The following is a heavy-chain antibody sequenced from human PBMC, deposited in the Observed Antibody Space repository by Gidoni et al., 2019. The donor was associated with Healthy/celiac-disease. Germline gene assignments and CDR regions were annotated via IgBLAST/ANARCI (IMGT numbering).Heavy chain of an antibody. CDR3: ARQASGSYFDY. D-gene: IGHD1-26*01. CDR2: IGYDGSNK. J-gene: IGHJ4*02. CDR1: GFTFSSYG. Sequence: QVQLVESGGGVVQPGRSLRLSCAASGFTFSSYGMHWVRQAPGKGLEWVAVIGYDGSNKYYADSVKGRFTISRDNSKNTLYLQMNSLRAEDTAVYYCARQASGSYFDYWGQGTLVTVSS. V-gene: IGHV3-33*01.